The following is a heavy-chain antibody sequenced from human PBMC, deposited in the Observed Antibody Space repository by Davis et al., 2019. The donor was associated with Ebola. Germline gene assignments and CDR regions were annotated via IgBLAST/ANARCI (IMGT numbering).Heavy chain of an antibody. CDR2: IYPDDSDA. CDR1: GYRFTSYW. D-gene: IGHD5-12*01. V-gene: IGHV5-51*01. CDR3: ARHRGYIGYDSVPFDI. J-gene: IGHJ3*02. Sequence: PGGSLRLSCEASGYRFTSYWIGWVRQMPGKGLEWMGIIYPDDSDARYSPSFQGQVTISADKSISTAYLQWSSLKASDTAMYYCARHRGYIGYDSVPFDIWGQGTMVIVSS.